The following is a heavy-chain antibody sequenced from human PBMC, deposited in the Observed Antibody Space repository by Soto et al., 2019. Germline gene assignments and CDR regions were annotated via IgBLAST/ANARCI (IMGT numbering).Heavy chain of an antibody. CDR3: ARRSSGWYFDY. V-gene: IGHV3-23*01. CDR1: GFTFSSYA. CDR2: ISGSGGST. J-gene: IGHJ4*02. D-gene: IGHD6-19*01. Sequence: GGSLRLSCAASGFTFSSYAMSWVRQAPGKGLEWVSAISGSGGSTYYADCVKGRFTISRDNSKNTLYLQMNSLRAEDTAVYYCARRSSGWYFDYWGQGTLVTVSS.